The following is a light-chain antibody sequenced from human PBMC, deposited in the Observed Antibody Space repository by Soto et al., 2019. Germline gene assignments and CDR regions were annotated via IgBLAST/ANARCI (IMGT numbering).Light chain of an antibody. CDR2: DVN. CDR3: CSYAGTYTFVV. J-gene: IGLJ2*01. CDR1: SSDVGGYNY. Sequence: QSVLTQPRSVSGSPGQSVTMSSTGTSSDVGGYNYVSWYQQYPGKAPKLIIYDVNKRPSGVPDRFSASKSGNTASLTISGLQAEDESDYYCCSYAGTYTFVVFGGGTKLTVL. V-gene: IGLV2-11*01.